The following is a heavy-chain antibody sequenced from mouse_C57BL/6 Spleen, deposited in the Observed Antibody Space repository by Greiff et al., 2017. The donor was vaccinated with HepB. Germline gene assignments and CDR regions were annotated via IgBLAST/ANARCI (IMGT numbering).Heavy chain of an antibody. Sequence: EVQLQQSGAELVRPGASVKLSCTASGFNIKDDYMHWVKQRPEQGLEWIGWIDPENGDTEYASKFQGKATITADTSSNTAYLPLSSLTSEDTAVYYCTTRYGSSYNYWGQGTTLTVSS. CDR1: GFNIKDDY. J-gene: IGHJ2*01. D-gene: IGHD1-1*01. CDR3: TTRYGSSYNY. CDR2: IDPENGDT. V-gene: IGHV14-4*01.